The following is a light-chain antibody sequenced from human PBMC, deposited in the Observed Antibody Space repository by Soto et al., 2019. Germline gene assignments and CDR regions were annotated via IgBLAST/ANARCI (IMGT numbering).Light chain of an antibody. CDR2: DVS. Sequence: DLQMTQSPSTLSASVGDRVTITCRASQSISSWLAWYQQKPGKAPKLLIYDVSSLKSGVPSRFSGSGSGTEFTLTISSLQPDDFATYYCQQYNSYSWTFGQGTKVEIK. CDR1: QSISSW. V-gene: IGKV1-5*01. CDR3: QQYNSYSWT. J-gene: IGKJ1*01.